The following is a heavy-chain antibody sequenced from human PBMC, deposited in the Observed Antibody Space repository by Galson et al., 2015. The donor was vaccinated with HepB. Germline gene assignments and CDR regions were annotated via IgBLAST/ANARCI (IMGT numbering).Heavy chain of an antibody. CDR1: GFTFSSYS. J-gene: IGHJ6*02. D-gene: IGHD3-3*01. CDR3: ARGGYDFWSGYSNYYYGMDV. V-gene: IGHV3-21*01. Sequence: SLRLSCAASGFTFSSYSMNWVRQAPGKGLEWVSSISSSSSYIYYADSVKGRFTISRDNAKNSLYLQMNSLRAEDTAVYYCARGGYDFWSGYSNYYYGMDVWGQGTTVTVSS. CDR2: ISSSSSYI.